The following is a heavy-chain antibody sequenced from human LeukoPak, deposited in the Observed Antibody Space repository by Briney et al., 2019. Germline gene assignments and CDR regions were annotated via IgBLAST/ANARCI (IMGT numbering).Heavy chain of an antibody. CDR1: GFTFSDYA. CDR3: ARHDSFIPY. J-gene: IGHJ4*02. CDR2: ISDTGRRT. Sequence: GGSLRLSCAASGFTFSDYAMSWVRQAAGKGLEWVSGISDTGRRTYYTDSVKGRFTISRDDSKKTVYLQMETLTAEDTAIYFCARHDSFIPYWGQGTLVTVSS. V-gene: IGHV3-23*01. D-gene: IGHD5-18*01.